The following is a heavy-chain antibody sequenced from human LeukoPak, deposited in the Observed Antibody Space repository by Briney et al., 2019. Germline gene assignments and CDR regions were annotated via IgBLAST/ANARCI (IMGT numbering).Heavy chain of an antibody. Sequence: ASVKVSCKASGYTFNAFFIHWVRQAPGQGLEWLGWINPHSGDTTYAQNFQGRFTMTRDTSISTIYMEVTSLISDDTAIYYCARAYANYGDYWGQGTLVTVSS. CDR2: INPHSGDT. CDR3: ARAYANYGDY. V-gene: IGHV1-2*02. J-gene: IGHJ4*02. CDR1: GYTFNAFF. D-gene: IGHD3-10*01.